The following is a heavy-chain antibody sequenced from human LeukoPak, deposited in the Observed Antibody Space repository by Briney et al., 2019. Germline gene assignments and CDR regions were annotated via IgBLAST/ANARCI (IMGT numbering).Heavy chain of an antibody. J-gene: IGHJ4*02. CDR1: RDTFSSYA. CDR2: IIAANGKT. Sequence: ASVKVSCKASRDTFSSYAIYWVRQAPGQRLEWMAWIIAANGKTKYSRKLQGRVSITTDTSARTAYMELRSLGSEDTAIYYCARSKDFPFFDAWGQGTLVTVSS. CDR3: ARSKDFPFFDA. D-gene: IGHD5/OR15-5a*01. V-gene: IGHV1-3*01.